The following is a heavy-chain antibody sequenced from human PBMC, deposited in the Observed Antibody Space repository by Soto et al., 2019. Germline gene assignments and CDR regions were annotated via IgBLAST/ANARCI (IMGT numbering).Heavy chain of an antibody. Sequence: QVQLVESGGGLVKPGGSLRLSCAAAGFTLSDYYMSWIRQAPGQGLEWISYISHWSDYTHFADSVEGRVTISRDNANNSLFLQMDSLRADDTGIYYCERTRNDYGYYYFDVWGQGTLVTVSS. CDR2: ISHWSDYT. V-gene: IGHV3-11*06. D-gene: IGHD4-17*01. J-gene: IGHJ4*02. CDR3: ERTRNDYGYYYFDV. CDR1: GFTLSDYY.